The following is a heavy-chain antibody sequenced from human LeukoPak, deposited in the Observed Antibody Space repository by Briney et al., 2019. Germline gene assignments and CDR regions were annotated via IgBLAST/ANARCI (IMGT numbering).Heavy chain of an antibody. Sequence: ASVTVSCKASGYTFTNYGITWVRQAPGQGLEWMGWVSGNNGHTKYAQTLQGRVTMTTDTSTNTAYMELRSLRSDDTAVYYCARGHLLSLDHWGQGTLVTVSS. CDR2: VSGNNGHT. CDR3: ARGHLLSLDH. V-gene: IGHV1-18*04. J-gene: IGHJ4*02. CDR1: GYTFTNYG.